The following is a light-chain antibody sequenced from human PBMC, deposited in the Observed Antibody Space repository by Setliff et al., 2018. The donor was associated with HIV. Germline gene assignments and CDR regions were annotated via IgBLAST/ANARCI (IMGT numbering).Light chain of an antibody. J-gene: IGLJ1*01. CDR3: ASWDDTLNSFV. CDR1: SFNIGSNF. CDR2: RDD. V-gene: IGLV1-47*01. Sequence: QSVLTQAPSASGTPGQGVAISCSGASFNIGSNFVSWYQQLPGMAPKLLIHRDDQRPSGVPDRFSGSKSGSSASLFISGLRSEDDADYFCASWDDTLNSFVFGSGTKVTVL.